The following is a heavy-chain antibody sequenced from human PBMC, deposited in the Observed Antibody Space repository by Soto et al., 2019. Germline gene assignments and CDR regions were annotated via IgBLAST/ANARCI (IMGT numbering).Heavy chain of an antibody. CDR3: AKDPLWYDSDCDPPPGFDP. CDR2: ITAYGGTT. J-gene: IGHJ5*02. CDR1: GFTFSNYA. V-gene: IGHV3-23*01. Sequence: EVQLLESGGGFVQPGGSLTLSCAASGFTFSNYAMSWVRQAPGKGLEWVSAITAYGGTTHYADSVKGRFTISRDSPKNTLYLQMESLRAEDPAVYYCAKDPLWYDSDCDPPPGFDPWGQGTLVTVSS. D-gene: IGHD6-19*01.